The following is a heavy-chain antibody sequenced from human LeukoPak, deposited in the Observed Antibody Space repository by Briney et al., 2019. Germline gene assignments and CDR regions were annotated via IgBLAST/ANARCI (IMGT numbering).Heavy chain of an antibody. CDR1: GFTFSSYG. J-gene: IGHJ4*02. Sequence: GGSLRLSCAASGFTFSSYGMSWVRQAPGKGLEWVSAISGSGGSTYYADSVKGRFTISRDNSKNTLYLQMNSMRADDTAVYYCARDRTVGTTPIFDYWGQGTLVTVSS. V-gene: IGHV3-23*01. CDR2: ISGSGGST. CDR3: ARDRTVGTTPIFDY. D-gene: IGHD4-23*01.